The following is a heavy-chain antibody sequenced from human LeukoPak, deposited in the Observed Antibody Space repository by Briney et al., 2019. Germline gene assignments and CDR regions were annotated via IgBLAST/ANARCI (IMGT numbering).Heavy chain of an antibody. CDR3: ARDRMGTGPTTFDF. Sequence: SETLSLTCAVYGGSFSGYYWSWIRQPPGKGLEWIGEINHSGSTNYNPSLKSRVTISVDTSKNQFSLKLSSVTAEDTAVYYCARDRMGTGPTTFDFWGQGTLVTVSS. J-gene: IGHJ4*02. V-gene: IGHV4-34*01. CDR2: INHSGST. D-gene: IGHD1/OR15-1a*01. CDR1: GGSFSGYY.